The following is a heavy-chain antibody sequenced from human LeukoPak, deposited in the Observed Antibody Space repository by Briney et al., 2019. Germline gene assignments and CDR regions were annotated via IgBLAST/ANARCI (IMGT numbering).Heavy chain of an antibody. CDR1: GGSISSSSYY. Sequence: PSETLSLTCTVSGGSISSSSYYWGWIRQPPVKGLEWIGSIYYSGSTYYNPSLKSRVTISVDTSKNQFSLKLSSVTAADTAVYYCARGFSGYWSYYMDVWGKGTTVTISS. CDR2: IYYSGST. CDR3: ARGFSGYWSYYMDV. J-gene: IGHJ6*03. D-gene: IGHD2-15*01. V-gene: IGHV4-39*07.